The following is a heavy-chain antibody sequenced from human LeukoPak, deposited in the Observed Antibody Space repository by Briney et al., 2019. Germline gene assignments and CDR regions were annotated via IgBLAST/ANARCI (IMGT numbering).Heavy chain of an antibody. V-gene: IGHV3-23*01. CDR3: AKGLGTTRSAFDI. CDR1: GFTFNNYV. J-gene: IGHJ3*02. D-gene: IGHD1-1*01. CDR2: IDYSGGNT. Sequence: GGSLRLSCAASGFTFNNYVMSWVRQAPGKGLEWVSGIDYSGGNTNYADSVLGRFTVSRDNSKNTLYLQMNSLRAEDTAVYYCAKGLGTTRSAFDIWGQGTMVTVSS.